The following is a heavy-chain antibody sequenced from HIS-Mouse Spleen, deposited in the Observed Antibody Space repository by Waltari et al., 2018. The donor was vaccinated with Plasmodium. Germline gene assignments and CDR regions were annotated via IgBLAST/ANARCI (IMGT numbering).Heavy chain of an antibody. D-gene: IGHD3-10*01. V-gene: IGHV3-15*01. CDR1: GITFSSYS. J-gene: IGHJ4*02. Sequence: EVQLVESGGGLVKPGGSLRLSCAASGITFSSYSMNWVRQAPGKGLEWVGRIKSKTDGGTTDYAAPVKGRFTISRDDSKNTLYLQMNSLKTEDTAVYYCTTEYYYGSGSYSFDYWGQGTLVTVSS. CDR2: IKSKTDGGTT. CDR3: TTEYYYGSGSYSFDY.